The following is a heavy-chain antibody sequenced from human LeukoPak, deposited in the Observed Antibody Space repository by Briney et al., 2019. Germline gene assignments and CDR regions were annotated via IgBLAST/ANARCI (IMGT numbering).Heavy chain of an antibody. Sequence: ASVKVSCKASGYTFTSYAMNWMRQAPGQGLEWMGWINTNTGNPTYAQGFTGRFVFSLDTSATTAYLQISSLKAEDTAVYYCARDSSVTPFDYWGQGTLVTVSS. J-gene: IGHJ4*02. V-gene: IGHV7-4-1*02. CDR2: INTNTGNP. CDR3: ARDSSVTPFDY. D-gene: IGHD4-17*01. CDR1: GYTFTSYA.